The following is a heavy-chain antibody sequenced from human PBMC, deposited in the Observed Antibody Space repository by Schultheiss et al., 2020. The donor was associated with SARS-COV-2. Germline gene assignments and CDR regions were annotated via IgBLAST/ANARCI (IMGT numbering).Heavy chain of an antibody. CDR1: GFTFSSYS. V-gene: IGHV3-30*03. Sequence: GGSLRLSCAASGFTFSSYSMNWVRQAPGKGLEWVAVISYDGSNKYYADSVKGRFTISRDNSKNTLYLQMNSLRAEDTAVYYCAREYYYDSSDYYYYGMDVWGQGTTVTVSS. CDR3: AREYYYDSSDYYYYGMDV. D-gene: IGHD3-22*01. J-gene: IGHJ6*02. CDR2: ISYDGSNK.